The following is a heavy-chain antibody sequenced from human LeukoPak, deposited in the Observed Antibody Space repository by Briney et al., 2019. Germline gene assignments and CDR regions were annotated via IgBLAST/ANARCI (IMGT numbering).Heavy chain of an antibody. D-gene: IGHD3-16*02. CDR2: ISGSGGST. J-gene: IGHJ4*02. CDR1: GFTLSSYA. CDR3: AKSYDYVWGSYRPYYFDY. Sequence: PGGSLRLSCAASGFTLSSYAMSWVRQAPGKGLEWVSAISGSGGSTYYADSVKGRFTISRDNSKNTLYLQMNSLRAEDTAVYYCAKSYDYVWGSYRPYYFDYWGQGTLVTVSS. V-gene: IGHV3-23*01.